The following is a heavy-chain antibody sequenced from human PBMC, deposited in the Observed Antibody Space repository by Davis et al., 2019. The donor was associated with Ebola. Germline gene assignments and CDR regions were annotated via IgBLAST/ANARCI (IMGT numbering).Heavy chain of an antibody. CDR3: ARGGIAVAGPDY. V-gene: IGHV4-59*02. D-gene: IGHD6-19*01. CDR1: GGSVSSYY. Sequence: MPSETLSLTCTVSGGSVSSYYWSWIRQPPGKGLVWIGYIYYSGSTNYNPSLKSRVTISVDTSKNQFSLKLSSVTAADTAVYYCARGGIAVAGPDYWGQGTLVTVSS. J-gene: IGHJ4*02. CDR2: IYYSGST.